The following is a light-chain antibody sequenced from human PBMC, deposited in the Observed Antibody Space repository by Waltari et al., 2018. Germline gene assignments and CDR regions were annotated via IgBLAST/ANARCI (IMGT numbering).Light chain of an antibody. CDR2: EVS. CDR3: SSKGGSNNLV. Sequence: QSALTQPPSASGSPGQSVTIPCTGTSSDVGSYTTSPWFQQHPGKAPKLLIYEVSKRPSGVPDRFSGSKSGNTASLTVSGLQAEDEADYYCSSKGGSNNLVFGGGTKLTVL. V-gene: IGLV2-8*01. J-gene: IGLJ3*02. CDR1: SSDVGSYTT.